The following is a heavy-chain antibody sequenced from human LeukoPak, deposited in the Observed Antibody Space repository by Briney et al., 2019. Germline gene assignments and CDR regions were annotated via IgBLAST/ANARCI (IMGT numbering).Heavy chain of an antibody. D-gene: IGHD3-22*01. CDR1: GFTFSSYD. J-gene: IGHJ4*02. Sequence: GGSLRLSCAASGFTFSSYDMSWVRQAPGKGLEWVSAISAGGSSTYYADSVKGRFTISRDNSKNTPYLQMNSLRAEDTAVYYCAKLPEDSSGYSDYWGQGTLVTVSS. CDR3: AKLPEDSSGYSDY. CDR2: ISAGGSST. V-gene: IGHV3-23*01.